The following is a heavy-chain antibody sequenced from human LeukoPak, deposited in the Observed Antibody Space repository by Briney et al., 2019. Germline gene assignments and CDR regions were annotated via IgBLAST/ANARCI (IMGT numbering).Heavy chain of an antibody. D-gene: IGHD6-13*01. J-gene: IGHJ5*02. CDR2: IYSGGST. V-gene: IGHV3-66*01. Sequence: GGSLRLSCAASGFTVSSNYMTWVRRAPGKGLEWVSVIYSGGSTNYADSVKGRFTISRDNSKNTVYLQMNSLRAEDTAVYYCARGNFGYSSSWSFDPWGQGTLVTVSS. CDR1: GFTVSSNY. CDR3: ARGNFGYSSSWSFDP.